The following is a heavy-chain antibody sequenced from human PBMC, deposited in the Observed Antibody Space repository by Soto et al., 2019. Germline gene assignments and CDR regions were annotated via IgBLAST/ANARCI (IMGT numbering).Heavy chain of an antibody. V-gene: IGHV1-8*01. D-gene: IGHD6-25*01. Sequence: GASVKVSFKASGYTFTSYDITWVLQATGQLLEWMVWMNPNSGNTGYAQKFQGRVTMTRNTSISTSYMELSSLRSEDTAVYYCARGGSGYEWYYYYYGMDVWGQGTTVTVSS. J-gene: IGHJ6*02. CDR2: MNPNSGNT. CDR1: GYTFTSYD. CDR3: ARGGSGYEWYYYYYGMDV.